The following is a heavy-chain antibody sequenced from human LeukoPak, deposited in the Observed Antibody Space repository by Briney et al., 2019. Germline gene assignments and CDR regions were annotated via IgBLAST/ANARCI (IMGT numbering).Heavy chain of an antibody. CDR2: IDWDDDK. Sequence: ESGPALVKPTQTLTLTCTFSGFSLSTSGVCVSWIRQPPGKALEWLARIDWDDDKYYSTSLKTRLTISKDTSKNQVVLTMTNMDPVDTATYYCARISIRYSSSRHFDYWGQGTLVTVSS. V-gene: IGHV2-70*11. CDR1: GFSLSTSGVC. D-gene: IGHD6-13*01. J-gene: IGHJ4*02. CDR3: ARISIRYSSSRHFDY.